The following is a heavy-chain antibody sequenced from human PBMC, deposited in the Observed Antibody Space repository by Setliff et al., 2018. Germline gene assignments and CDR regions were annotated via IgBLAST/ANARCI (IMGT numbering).Heavy chain of an antibody. D-gene: IGHD2-2*01. Sequence: KTSETLSLTCTVSGGSIGSYYWTWIRQPAGRGLEWIGEINHSGSTNYNPSLKSRVTISVDTSKNQFSLKVNSVTAADTAVYYCARGPCSSTSCYAAYWGQGTLVTVSS. V-gene: IGHV4-34*01. CDR1: GGSIGSYY. CDR3: ARGPCSSTSCYAAY. J-gene: IGHJ4*02. CDR2: INHSGST.